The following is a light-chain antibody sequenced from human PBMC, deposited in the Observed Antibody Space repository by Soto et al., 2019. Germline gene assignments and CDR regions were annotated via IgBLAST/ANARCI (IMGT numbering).Light chain of an antibody. J-gene: IGKJ4*01. Sequence: DIQMTQSPSTLSASVGDRVTITCRASQRISSWLAWYQQKPGKAPKLLIYEASILQSGVPSRFSGRGSGTEFTLTISSLQPDDFATYYCQHFLSYPLTFGGGTKVDI. CDR3: QHFLSYPLT. CDR1: QRISSW. V-gene: IGKV1-5*03. CDR2: EAS.